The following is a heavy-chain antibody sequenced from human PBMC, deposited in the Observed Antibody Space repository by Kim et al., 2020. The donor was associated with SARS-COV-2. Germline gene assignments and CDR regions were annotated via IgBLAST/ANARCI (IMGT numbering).Heavy chain of an antibody. D-gene: IGHD6-19*01. V-gene: IGHV3-33*05. CDR3: ARGSEQWLDLRLLDFDY. CDR1: GFTFSSYG. J-gene: IGHJ4*02. CDR2: ISYDGSNK. Sequence: GGSLRLSCAASGFTFSSYGMHWVRQAPGKGLEWVAVISYDGSNKYYADSVKGRFTISRDNSKNTLYLQMNSLRAEDTAVYYCARGSEQWLDLRLLDFDYWGQGTLVTVSS.